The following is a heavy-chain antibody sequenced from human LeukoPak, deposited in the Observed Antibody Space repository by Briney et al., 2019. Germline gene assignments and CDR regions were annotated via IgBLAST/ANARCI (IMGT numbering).Heavy chain of an antibody. J-gene: IGHJ4*02. CDR3: ARREGDTSMVRSFDY. D-gene: IGHD5-18*01. V-gene: IGHV4-34*01. CDR2: IYYSGST. CDR1: GGSFSGYY. Sequence: SETLSLTCAVYGGSFSGYYWSWLRQPPGKGLEWIGYIYYSGSTNYNPSLKSRVTISVDTSKNQFSLNLSSETAADTAVYYCARREGDTSMVRSFDYWGQGTLVTVSS.